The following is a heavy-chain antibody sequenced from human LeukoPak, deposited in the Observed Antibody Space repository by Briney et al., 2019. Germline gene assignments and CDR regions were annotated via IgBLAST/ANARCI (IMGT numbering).Heavy chain of an antibody. V-gene: IGHV4-34*01. Sequence: SETLSLTCAVYGGSFSGYYWSWVRQPPGKGLEWIGEINHSGSTNYNPALKRRGTISLNTSKNKFSLKLSSVIAADMGVYYCVRGGVRYFDWLLPYFDSWGQGTLVTVSS. CDR1: GGSFSGYY. CDR2: INHSGST. D-gene: IGHD3-9*01. CDR3: VRGGVRYFDWLLPYFDS. J-gene: IGHJ4*02.